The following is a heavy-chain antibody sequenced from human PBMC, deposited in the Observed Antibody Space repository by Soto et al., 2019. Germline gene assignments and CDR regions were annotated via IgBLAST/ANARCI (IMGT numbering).Heavy chain of an antibody. V-gene: IGHV4-61*01. CDR2: SYYSGST. Sequence: SETLSLTCTVSGGSVSSGSYYWSWIRQPPGKGLEWIGYSYYSGSTNYNPTLKSRVTISVDTSKNQFSLKLSSVTAADTAVYYCARGQRVEKTYYYYYGMDVWGQGTTVTVSS. CDR3: ARGQRVEKTYYYYYGMDV. J-gene: IGHJ6*02. CDR1: GGSVSSGSYY.